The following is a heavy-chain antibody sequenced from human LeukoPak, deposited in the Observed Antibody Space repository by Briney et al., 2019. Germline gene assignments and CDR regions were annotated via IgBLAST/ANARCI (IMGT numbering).Heavy chain of an antibody. J-gene: IGHJ4*02. D-gene: IGHD1-26*01. CDR1: SGSIGSFY. Sequence: SETLSLTCTISSGSIGSFYWIWIRQPPGKGLEWIGYINFSGSTKSNSALESRVTISMDTSKNQFSLKLNFVTAADTAVYYCTRGGSADPFEHWGQGTLVTVSS. CDR2: INFSGST. CDR3: TRGGSADPFEH. V-gene: IGHV4-59*08.